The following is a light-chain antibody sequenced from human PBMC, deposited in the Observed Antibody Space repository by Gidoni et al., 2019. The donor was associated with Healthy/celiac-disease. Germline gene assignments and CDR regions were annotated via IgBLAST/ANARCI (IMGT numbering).Light chain of an antibody. CDR1: QSISSY. J-gene: IGKJ3*01. CDR3: QQSWT. CDR2: AAS. V-gene: IGKV1-39*01. Sequence: DIQMTQSPSSLSASVGDRVTITCRASQSISSYLNWYQQKPGKAPKLLIYAASILQSGVPSRFSGSGSGTDFTLTISSLQPEDFATYYCQQSWTFGPGTKVDIK.